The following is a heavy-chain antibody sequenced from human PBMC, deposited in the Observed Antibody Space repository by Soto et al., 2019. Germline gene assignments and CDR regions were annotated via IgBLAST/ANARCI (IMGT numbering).Heavy chain of an antibody. CDR2: IIPILGIA. J-gene: IGHJ3*02. CDR1: GGTFSSYT. Sequence: GASVKVSCKASGGTFSSYTISWVRQAPGQGLEWMGRIIPILGIANYAQKFQGRVTITADKSTSTAYMELSSLRSEDTAVYYCASSDIVVVVAVTATDAFDIWGQGTMVTVSS. CDR3: ASSDIVVVVAVTATDAFDI. V-gene: IGHV1-69*02. D-gene: IGHD2-15*01.